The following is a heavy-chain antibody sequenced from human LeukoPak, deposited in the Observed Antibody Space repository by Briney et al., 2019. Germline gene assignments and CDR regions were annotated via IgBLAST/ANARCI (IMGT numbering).Heavy chain of an antibody. V-gene: IGHV4-39*01. Sequence: SETLSLTCTVSGGSISSSSYYWGWIRQPPGKGLEWIGSIYYSGSTYYNPSLKSRVTISVDTSKNQFSLKLSSVTAADTAVYYCARRDSITMIVVVTDAFDIWGQGTMVAASS. CDR1: GGSISSSSYY. D-gene: IGHD3-22*01. J-gene: IGHJ3*02. CDR2: IYYSGST. CDR3: ARRDSITMIVVVTDAFDI.